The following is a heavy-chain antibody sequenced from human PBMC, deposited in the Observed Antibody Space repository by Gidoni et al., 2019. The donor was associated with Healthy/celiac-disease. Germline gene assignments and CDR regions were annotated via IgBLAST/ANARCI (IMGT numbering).Heavy chain of an antibody. J-gene: IGHJ4*02. Sequence: QVQLQESGPGLVKPSETLSLHHPVPGGSISSYSWSWLRQPPGKGLGWIGYIYSSGSTNYNPSLKSRVTISVDTSKNQFSLKLSSVTAADTAVYYCARTTYSSSWYYFDYWGQGTLVTVSS. D-gene: IGHD6-13*01. CDR3: ARTTYSSSWYYFDY. CDR2: IYSSGST. CDR1: GGSISSYS. V-gene: IGHV4-59*08.